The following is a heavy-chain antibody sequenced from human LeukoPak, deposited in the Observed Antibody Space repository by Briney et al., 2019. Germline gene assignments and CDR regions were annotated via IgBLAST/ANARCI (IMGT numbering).Heavy chain of an antibody. V-gene: IGHV3-21*01. J-gene: IGHJ4*02. Sequence: PGGSLRLSCVASGFTFSTYSMNWVRQAPGKGLEWVSYISSRSSYIYYADSVKGRFTISRDNAKNSLYLQMNSLRAEDTAVYYCARLEENDFWSGYYRNDFDYWGQGTLVTVSS. D-gene: IGHD3-3*01. CDR3: ARLEENDFWSGYYRNDFDY. CDR2: ISSRSSYI. CDR1: GFTFSTYS.